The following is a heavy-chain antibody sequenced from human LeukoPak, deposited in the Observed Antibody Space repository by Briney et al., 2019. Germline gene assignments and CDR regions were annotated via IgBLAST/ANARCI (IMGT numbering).Heavy chain of an antibody. D-gene: IGHD3-16*02. CDR1: GFTFSSYW. CDR3: ALSRYDYVWGSYRYDY. Sequence: GGSLRLSCAASGFTFSSYWMHWVRQAPGKGLVVVSRINSNGSSTSYADSVKGRFTISRDNAKNTLYLQMNSLRAEDTAVYYCALSRYDYVWGSYRYDYWGQGTLVTVSS. CDR2: INSNGSST. J-gene: IGHJ4*02. V-gene: IGHV3-74*01.